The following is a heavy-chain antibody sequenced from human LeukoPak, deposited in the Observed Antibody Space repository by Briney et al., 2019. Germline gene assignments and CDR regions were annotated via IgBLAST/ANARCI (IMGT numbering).Heavy chain of an antibody. CDR2: IIPIFGTA. CDR3: ARGLESTIAALNYYYMDV. CDR1: GGTFSSYA. Sequence: ASVKVSCKASGGTFSSYAISWVRQAPGQGLEWMGGIIPIFGTANYAQKFQGRVTITTDESTSTAYMELSSLRSEDTAVYYCARGLESTIAALNYYYMDVWGKGTTVTVSS. V-gene: IGHV1-69*05. J-gene: IGHJ6*03. D-gene: IGHD6-6*01.